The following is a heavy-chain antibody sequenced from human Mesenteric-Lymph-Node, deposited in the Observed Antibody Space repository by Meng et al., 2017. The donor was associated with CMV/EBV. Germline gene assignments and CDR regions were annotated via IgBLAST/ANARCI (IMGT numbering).Heavy chain of an antibody. CDR1: GGSISSYY. CDR2: IYYSGST. Sequence: SETLSLTCTVSGGSISSYYWSWIRQPPGKGLEWIGYIYYSGSTNYNPSLKSRLTISVDTSKNRFSLKLRSVTAADTAVYYCARDPKSSSWYHFDSWGQGTLVTVSS. V-gene: IGHV4-59*01. CDR3: ARDPKSSSWYHFDS. D-gene: IGHD6-13*01. J-gene: IGHJ4*02.